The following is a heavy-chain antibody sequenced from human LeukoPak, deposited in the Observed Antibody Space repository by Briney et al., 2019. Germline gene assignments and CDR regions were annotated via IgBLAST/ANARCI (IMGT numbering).Heavy chain of an antibody. CDR1: GYSFTSYW. V-gene: IGHV5-51*01. Sequence: PGESLKISCKGSGYSFTSYWIGWVRQMPGKGLEWMGIIYPGDSDTRYSPSFQGQVTISADKSISTAYLQWSSLKASDTAIYYCARRGGGSSGGFYFDYWGQGSLVTVSS. CDR2: IYPGDSDT. J-gene: IGHJ4*02. D-gene: IGHD2-15*01. CDR3: ARRGGGSSGGFYFDY.